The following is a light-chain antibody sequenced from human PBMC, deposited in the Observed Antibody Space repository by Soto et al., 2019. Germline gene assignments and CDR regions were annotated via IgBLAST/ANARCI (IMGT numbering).Light chain of an antibody. CDR3: QQCYSYPPT. CDR1: QSISSW. Sequence: DIQMTQSPSTLSASVGARVTITCRASQSISSWLAWYRQKPGKAPKVLLYKTSNLQSGVPARFSGSGSGTDFTLTISSLQPDDFATYYCQQCYSYPPTFGQGTTVDIK. CDR2: KTS. V-gene: IGKV1-5*03. J-gene: IGKJ1*01.